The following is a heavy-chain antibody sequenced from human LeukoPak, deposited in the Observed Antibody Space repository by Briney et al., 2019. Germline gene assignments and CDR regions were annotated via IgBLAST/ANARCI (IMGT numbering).Heavy chain of an antibody. CDR2: ITNSGNSK. J-gene: IGHJ4*02. V-gene: IGHV3-48*01. CDR3: ARTRSSGYLTFGY. D-gene: IGHD3-22*01. Sequence: SGGSLRLSCAASEFTFSSYSMNWVRQAPGKGLEWVSYITNSGNSKSYADSVKGRFTISRDNTKNSLYLQMNGLRAEDTAVYYCARTRSSGYLTFGYWSQGILVTVSS. CDR1: EFTFSSYS.